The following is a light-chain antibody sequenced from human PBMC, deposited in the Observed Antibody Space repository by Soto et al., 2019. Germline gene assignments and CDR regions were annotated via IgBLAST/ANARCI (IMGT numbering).Light chain of an antibody. CDR3: CSSAGGFTWV. CDR1: SSDV. CDR2: YVS. J-gene: IGLJ3*02. Sequence: QSALTQPRSVSGSPGQSVTISCTGTSSDVVSWYQQHPGKAPKLIIYYVSQLPSGVPDCLSGSMSGNTASLTISGLQAEDEANYYCCSSAGGFTWVFGGGTKVTVL. V-gene: IGLV2-11*01.